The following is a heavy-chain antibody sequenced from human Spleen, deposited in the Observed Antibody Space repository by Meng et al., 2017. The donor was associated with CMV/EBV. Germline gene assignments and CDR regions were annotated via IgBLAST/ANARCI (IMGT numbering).Heavy chain of an antibody. CDR3: ARTSRYRYVGYSSSWTRPPHYFDY. J-gene: IGHJ4*02. D-gene: IGHD6-13*01. V-gene: IGHV1-3*01. CDR2: INAGNGNT. Sequence: MHWVRQAPGQRLEWMGWINAGNGNTKYSQKFQGRVTITRDTSASTAYMELSSLRSEDTAVYYCARTSRYRYVGYSSSWTRPPHYFDYWGQGTLVTVSS.